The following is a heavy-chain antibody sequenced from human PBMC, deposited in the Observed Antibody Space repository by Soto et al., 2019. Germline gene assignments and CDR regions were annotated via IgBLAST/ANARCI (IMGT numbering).Heavy chain of an antibody. CDR3: AHRRGRCSSTSCYLDYYYGMDV. CDR2: IDWDDDK. J-gene: IGHJ6*02. V-gene: IGHV2-70*12. Sequence: SGPTLVNPTQTLTLTCTFSGFSLSTSGMCVSWIRQPPGKALEWLALIDWDDDKYYSTSLKTRLTITKDTSKNQVVLTMTNMDPVDTATYYCAHRRGRCSSTSCYLDYYYGMDVWGQGTTVTVSS. CDR1: GFSLSTSGMC. D-gene: IGHD2-2*01.